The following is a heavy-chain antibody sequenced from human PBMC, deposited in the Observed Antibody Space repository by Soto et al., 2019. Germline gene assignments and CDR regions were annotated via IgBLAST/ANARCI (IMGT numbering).Heavy chain of an antibody. CDR1: GYSISSGYY. CDR2: IYHSGST. J-gene: IGHJ4*02. CDR3: ARGRFLEWLAHPSCFDY. V-gene: IGHV4-38-2*01. Sequence: SETLSLTFAVSGYSISSGYYWGWLRPPPGKGLEWIGSIYHSGSTYYNPSLKSRVTISVDTSKNQFSLKLSSVTAADTAVYYCARGRFLEWLAHPSCFDYLGQGTLFTVSS. D-gene: IGHD3-3*01.